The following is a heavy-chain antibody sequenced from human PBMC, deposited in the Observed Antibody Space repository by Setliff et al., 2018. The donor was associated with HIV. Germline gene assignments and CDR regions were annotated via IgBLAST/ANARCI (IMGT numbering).Heavy chain of an antibody. CDR2: IYYSGRT. D-gene: IGHD3-10*01. V-gene: IGHV4-38-2*02. CDR3: ARQTMAGRFGNV. Sequence: PSETLSLTCTVSGYSISSGYYWGWIRQPPGKGLEWIGSIYYSGRTYYNPSLKSRVTISVDKSKNQFSLKLSSVTAADTAVYYCARQTMAGRFGNVWGQGTVVTVSS. CDR1: GYSISSGYY. J-gene: IGHJ4*02.